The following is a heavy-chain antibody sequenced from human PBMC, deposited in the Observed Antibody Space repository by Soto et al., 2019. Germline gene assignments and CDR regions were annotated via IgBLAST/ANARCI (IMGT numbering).Heavy chain of an antibody. J-gene: IGHJ4*02. V-gene: IGHV3-7*03. D-gene: IGHD3-10*01. Sequence: GSLRLSCSASGFTFSTYYMTWVRQAPGKGLEWVASIKNDGSEQYYVDSVKGRFTISRDNAKNSLYLQMNSLRAGDTALYYCSRENWFQDYWGQGTRVTVSS. CDR1: GFTFSTYY. CDR2: IKNDGSEQ. CDR3: SRENWFQDY.